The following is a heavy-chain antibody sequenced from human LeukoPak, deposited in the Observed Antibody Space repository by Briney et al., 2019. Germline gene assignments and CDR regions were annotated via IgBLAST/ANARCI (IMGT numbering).Heavy chain of an antibody. CDR1: GFTFSNHA. Sequence: GESLILSCAASGFTFSNHAMSWVRQAPGKGLEWVSAISGSGGTTYYADSVKGRFTISRDNAKNSLYLQMNRLRAEDTAVYYCARWGRVDHWGQGTLVTVSS. CDR3: ARWGRVDH. J-gene: IGHJ4*02. CDR2: ISGSGGTT. V-gene: IGHV3-23*01. D-gene: IGHD3-16*01.